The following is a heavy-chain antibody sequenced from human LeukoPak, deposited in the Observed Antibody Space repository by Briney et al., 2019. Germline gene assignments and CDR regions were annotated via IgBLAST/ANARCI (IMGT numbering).Heavy chain of an antibody. J-gene: IGHJ4*02. Sequence: GASLKISCKASGYSFTNYWIGWVRQMPGKGLEWMGIIYPDDSDTRYRPSFQGQVTISADKSISTAYLQWSSLKASDTAMYYCARGYSYGYPGYYFDYWGQGTLVTVSS. CDR1: GYSFTNYW. CDR3: ARGYSYGYPGYYFDY. D-gene: IGHD5-18*01. CDR2: IYPDDSDT. V-gene: IGHV5-51*01.